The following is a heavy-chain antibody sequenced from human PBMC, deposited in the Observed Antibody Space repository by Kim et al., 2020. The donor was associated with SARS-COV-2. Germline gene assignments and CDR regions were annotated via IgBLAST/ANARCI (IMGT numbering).Heavy chain of an antibody. V-gene: IGHV3-48*02. CDR3: ARVRYSSSPSSEDY. D-gene: IGHD6-13*01. J-gene: IGHJ4*02. Sequence: ADSVKGRFTISRDNAKNSLYLQMNSLRDEDTAVYYCARVRYSSSPSSEDYWGQGTLVTVSS.